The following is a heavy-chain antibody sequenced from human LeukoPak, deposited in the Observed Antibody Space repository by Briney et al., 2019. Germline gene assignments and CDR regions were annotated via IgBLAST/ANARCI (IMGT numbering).Heavy chain of an antibody. V-gene: IGHV4-39*01. J-gene: IGHJ4*02. D-gene: IGHD5-12*01. CDR3: ARQGYSGYDGY. Sequence: ETLSLTCTVSGGSVTYTNYYWGWIRQPPGKGLQWIGVIYYNGKTYYNPSLKSRVTISVDTSKNQFSLKLSSVTAADTAVYYCARQGYSGYDGYWGQGTLVTVSS. CDR2: IYYNGKT. CDR1: GGSVTYTNYY.